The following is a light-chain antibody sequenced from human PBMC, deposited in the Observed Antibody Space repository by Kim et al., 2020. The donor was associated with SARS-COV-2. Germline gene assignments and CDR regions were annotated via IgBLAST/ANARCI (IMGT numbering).Light chain of an antibody. J-gene: IGKJ1*01. CDR1: QSISSW. CDR3: QQYNSYSRT. V-gene: IGKV1-5*03. CDR2: KAS. Sequence: DIQMTQSPSTLSASVGDRVTITCRASQSISSWLAWYQQKPGSAPKLLIYKASILESGVPSRFSGSGSGTEFTLTISSLQPDDFATYYCQQYNSYSRTFGQGTKVEIK.